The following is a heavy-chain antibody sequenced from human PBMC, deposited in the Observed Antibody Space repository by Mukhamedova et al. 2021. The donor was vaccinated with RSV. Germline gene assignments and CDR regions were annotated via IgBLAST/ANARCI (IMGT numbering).Heavy chain of an antibody. V-gene: IGHV4-30-2*04. Sequence: TYYNPSLKSRVTISVDTSKNQFSLKLSSVTAADTAVYYCARGRQQLGEADYWGQGTLVTVSS. CDR3: ARGRQQLGEADY. CDR2: T. J-gene: IGHJ4*02. D-gene: IGHD6-13*01.